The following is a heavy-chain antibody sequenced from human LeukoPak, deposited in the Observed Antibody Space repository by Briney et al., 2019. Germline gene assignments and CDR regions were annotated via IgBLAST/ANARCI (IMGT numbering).Heavy chain of an antibody. CDR2: IYYSGST. J-gene: IGHJ5*02. Sequence: AETLALTCTGTGGSSGSRSYYWGGIRQPPGKGLEWIGRIYYSGSTYYNPSLKSRVTISVDTSKNQFSLKLSSVTAADTAVYYCARENYGSGSYLPENWFDPWGQGTLVTVSS. V-gene: IGHV4-39*07. D-gene: IGHD3-10*01. CDR3: ARENYGSGSYLPENWFDP. CDR1: GGSSGSRSYY.